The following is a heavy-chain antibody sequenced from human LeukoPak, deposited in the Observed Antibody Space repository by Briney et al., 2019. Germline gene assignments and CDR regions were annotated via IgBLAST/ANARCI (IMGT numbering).Heavy chain of an antibody. V-gene: IGHV3-11*01. CDR2: ISSSGSTI. CDR1: GFTFSDYY. CDR3: ARYSKAARLFSKRRYYFDY. D-gene: IGHD6-6*01. Sequence: GGSLRLSCAASGFTFSDYYMSWIRQAPGKGLEWVSYISSSGSTIYYADSVKGRFTISRDNAKNSLHLQMNSLRAEDTAVYYCARYSKAARLFSKRRYYFDYWGQGTLVTVSS. J-gene: IGHJ4*02.